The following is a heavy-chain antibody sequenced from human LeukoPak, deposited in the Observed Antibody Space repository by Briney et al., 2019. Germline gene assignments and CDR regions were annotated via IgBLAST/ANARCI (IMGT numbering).Heavy chain of an antibody. D-gene: IGHD6-6*01. CDR2: INHSGST. Sequence: SETLSLTCAVSGYSISSGYYWSWIRQPPGKGLEWIGEINHSGSTNYNPSLKSRVTISVDTSKNQFSLKLSSVTAADTAVYYCARGRRSIAARFDYWGQGTLVTVSS. V-gene: IGHV4-34*01. CDR1: GYSISSGYY. CDR3: ARGRRSIAARFDY. J-gene: IGHJ4*02.